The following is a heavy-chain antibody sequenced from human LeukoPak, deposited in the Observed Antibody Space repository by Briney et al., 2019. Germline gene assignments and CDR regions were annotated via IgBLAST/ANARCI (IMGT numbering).Heavy chain of an antibody. V-gene: IGHV4-59*01. CDR3: ARDGGYSYGYFDYYYYGMDV. D-gene: IGHD5-18*01. CDR2: IYYSGST. CDR1: GGSISSYY. J-gene: IGHJ6*02. Sequence: SETLSLTCTVSGGSISSYYWSWIRQPPGKGLEWIGYIYYSGSTNYNPSLKSRATISVDTSKNQFSLKLSSVTAADTAVYYCARDGGYSYGYFDYYYYGMDVWGQGTTVTVSS.